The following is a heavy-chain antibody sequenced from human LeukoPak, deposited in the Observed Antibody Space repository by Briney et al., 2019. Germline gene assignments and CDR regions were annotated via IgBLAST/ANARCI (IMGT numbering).Heavy chain of an antibody. J-gene: IGHJ5*02. CDR3: ARAPTTDHSGRWFDP. CDR2: IKLFGDEQ. D-gene: IGHD4-17*01. V-gene: IGHV3-7*01. Sequence: GGSLRLSCAGSGFIFSHYWMSWLRQAPGKEPEWVASIKLFGDEQYYGDSVKGRFIISRDNAKNSLYLQMHSLRADDTAVYYCARAPTTDHSGRWFDPWGQGTLVTVSS. CDR1: GFIFSHYW.